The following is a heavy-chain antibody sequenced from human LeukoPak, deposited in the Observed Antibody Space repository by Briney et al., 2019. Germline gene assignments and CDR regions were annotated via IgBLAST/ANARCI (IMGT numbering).Heavy chain of an antibody. V-gene: IGHV4-61*02. CDR3: ARDVGHGSGSYANDY. D-gene: IGHD3-10*01. CDR1: GGSISSGSYY. CDR2: IYTSGST. Sequence: PSQTLSLTCTVSGGSISSGSYYWSWIRQPAGKGLEWIGRIYTSGSTNYNPSLKSRVTISVDTSKNQFSLKLSSVTAADTAVYYCARDVGHGSGSYANDYWGQGTLVTVSS. J-gene: IGHJ4*02.